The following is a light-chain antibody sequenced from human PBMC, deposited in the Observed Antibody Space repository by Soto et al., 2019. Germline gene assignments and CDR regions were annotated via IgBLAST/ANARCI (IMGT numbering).Light chain of an antibody. V-gene: IGKV3-15*01. CDR3: HQYYKWPLT. J-gene: IGKJ4*01. Sequence: EIVMTQSPATLSVSPGERVTLSCRASQSAISNLDWYQQKPGQTPRLLIYDASTRATDIPARFSGSGSGTDFTLTIRSLLSEDFAVYYCHQYYKWPLTFGGGTKVEIQ. CDR2: DAS. CDR1: QSAISN.